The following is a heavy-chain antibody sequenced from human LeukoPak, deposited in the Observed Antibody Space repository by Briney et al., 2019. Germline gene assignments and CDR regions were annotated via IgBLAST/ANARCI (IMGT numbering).Heavy chain of an antibody. CDR3: ARRGGSGAGDNYYYYMDV. Sequence: GESLKISCKGSGYSFTSYWIGWVRQMPGKGLEWMGIIYPGDSDTRYSPSFQGQVTISADKSISTAYLQWCSLKASDTAMYYCARRGGSGAGDNYYYYMDVWGKGTTVTVSS. J-gene: IGHJ6*03. CDR1: GYSFTSYW. D-gene: IGHD3-10*01. CDR2: IYPGDSDT. V-gene: IGHV5-51*01.